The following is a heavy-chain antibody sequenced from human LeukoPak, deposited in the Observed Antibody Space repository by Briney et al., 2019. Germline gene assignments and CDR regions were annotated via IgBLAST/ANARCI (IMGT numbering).Heavy chain of an antibody. D-gene: IGHD6-6*01. CDR3: AKRRPPVVRLNYFDY. J-gene: IGHJ4*02. CDR1: GFTFSDYS. Sequence: SGGSLRLSCAASGFTFSDYSMNWVRQAPGKGLEWVSYISSSSGTIFYADSVKGRFTISRDNAKNSLYLQMNSLRAEDTAVYYCAKRRPPVVRLNYFDYWGQGTLVTVSS. V-gene: IGHV3-48*04. CDR2: ISSSSGTI.